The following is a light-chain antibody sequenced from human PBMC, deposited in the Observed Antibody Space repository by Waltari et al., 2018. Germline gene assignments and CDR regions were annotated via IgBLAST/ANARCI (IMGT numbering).Light chain of an antibody. J-gene: IGKJ5*01. CDR2: DAS. CDR3: QQYNRWPPIT. CDR1: QSGTSN. V-gene: IGKV3-15*01. Sequence: IVLTQSPATLSVSPGESAISSCRASQSGTSNLAWYQQKPGQAPRLLIYDASTRATSIPARFRGSGSGTEFTLTISSLQSEDSATYYCQQYNRWPPITFGQGTRLEIK.